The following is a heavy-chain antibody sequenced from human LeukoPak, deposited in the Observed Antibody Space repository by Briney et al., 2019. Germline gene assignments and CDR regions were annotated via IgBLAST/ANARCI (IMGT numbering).Heavy chain of an antibody. CDR2: ISGSGDNT. Sequence: GGSLRLSCTASGLTFSNYAMSWVRLAPGKGLEWVSAISGSGDNTYYADSVKGRFTISRDNSKNTLYLQMNSLRAEDTAVYYCAKVSGYDGYWGQGTLVTVSS. CDR3: AKVSGYDGY. CDR1: GLTFSNYA. D-gene: IGHD5-12*01. J-gene: IGHJ4*02. V-gene: IGHV3-23*01.